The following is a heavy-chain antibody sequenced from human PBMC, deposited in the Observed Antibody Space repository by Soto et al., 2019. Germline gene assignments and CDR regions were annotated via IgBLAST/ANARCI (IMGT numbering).Heavy chain of an antibody. J-gene: IGHJ6*02. D-gene: IGHD2-21*01. CDR1: GFTFSSFG. Sequence: QVQVVESGGGVVQPGRSLRLSCAASGFTFSSFGMHWVRQAPGKGLEWVSLIWYDGSKKSYGDSVKGRFTISRDNSRKTGYLQMNSLRAYDTAVYYCARESSYYSLCGCYYTSRNGMAVWGQGTTVTVSS. CDR2: IWYDGSKK. CDR3: ARESSYYSLCGCYYTSRNGMAV. V-gene: IGHV3-33*01.